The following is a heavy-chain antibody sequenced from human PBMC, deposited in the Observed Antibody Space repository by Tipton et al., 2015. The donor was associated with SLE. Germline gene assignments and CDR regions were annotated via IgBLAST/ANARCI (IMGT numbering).Heavy chain of an antibody. D-gene: IGHD6-19*01. Sequence: QVQLVQSGAEVKKPGASVKVSCKASGFTFTSYGISWVRQAPGQGLEWMGWISAYNGNTDYAQKLQGRVTMTTDTSTSTAYMELRSLRSEDTAVYYCAIAVAGTLFFGYWGQGALVTVSS. J-gene: IGHJ4*02. CDR1: GFTFTSYG. CDR2: ISAYNGNT. V-gene: IGHV1-18*01. CDR3: AIAVAGTLFFGY.